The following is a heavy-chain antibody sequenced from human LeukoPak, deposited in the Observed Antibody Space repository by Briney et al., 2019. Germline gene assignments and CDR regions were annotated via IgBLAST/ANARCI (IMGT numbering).Heavy chain of an antibody. CDR2: ISSSGSTI. Sequence: GGSLRLSCAASGFTVSSNYMTWVRQAPGKGLEWVSYISSSGSTIYYADSVKGRFTISRDNAKNSLYLQMNSLRAEDTAVYYCARSKPLEWIAVAGTVFPSQYYFDYWGQGTLVTVSS. V-gene: IGHV3-11*01. J-gene: IGHJ4*02. D-gene: IGHD6-19*01. CDR3: ARSKPLEWIAVAGTVFPSQYYFDY. CDR1: GFTVSSNY.